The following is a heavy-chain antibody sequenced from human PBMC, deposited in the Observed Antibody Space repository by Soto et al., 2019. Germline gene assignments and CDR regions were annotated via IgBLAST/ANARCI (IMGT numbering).Heavy chain of an antibody. J-gene: IGHJ6*04. CDR3: AREIFLGRDGQNLALDDVGES. V-gene: IGHV4-4*07. CDR2: IYSSGST. CDR1: CGSIRGYY. D-gene: IGHD1-26*01. Sequence: SETLSLTCTISCGSIRGYYWSWVRQSAGKGLEWIGRIYSSGSTKYNPSLKSRLSMSIDTSNNQFSLNLSSVTAADTAVYYCAREIFLGRDGQNLALDDVGESGGKGTRVNGST.